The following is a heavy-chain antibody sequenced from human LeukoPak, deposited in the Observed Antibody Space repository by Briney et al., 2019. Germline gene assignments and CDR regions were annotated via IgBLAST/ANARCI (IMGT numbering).Heavy chain of an antibody. Sequence: PSETLSHTCTVSGGSISSYYWSWIRQPPGKGLEWIGYIYYSGSTYYNPSLKSRVTISVDTSKNQFSLKLSSVTAADTAFYYCARELRYSSADSCYSCDYWGRGSLVTVSS. D-gene: IGHD2-15*01. CDR2: IYYSGST. V-gene: IGHV4-59*12. J-gene: IGHJ4*02. CDR3: ARELRYSSADSCYSCDY. CDR1: GGSISSYY.